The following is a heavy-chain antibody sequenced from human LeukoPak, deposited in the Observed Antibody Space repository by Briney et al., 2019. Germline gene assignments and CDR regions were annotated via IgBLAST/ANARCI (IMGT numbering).Heavy chain of an antibody. D-gene: IGHD4-17*01. CDR1: GDSISYESYY. CDR2: IYRGRT. CDR3: AGEGEYGQSYS. J-gene: IGHJ5*02. Sequence: PSDTLSLTCAVSGDSISYESYYWNWIRQAPGKGPEWIGNIYRGRTRLNPSYTSRVAISVDMSKSQVSLSLTSVTAADTAIYYCAGEGEYGQSYSWGQGVLVVVSA. V-gene: IGHV4-30-2*01.